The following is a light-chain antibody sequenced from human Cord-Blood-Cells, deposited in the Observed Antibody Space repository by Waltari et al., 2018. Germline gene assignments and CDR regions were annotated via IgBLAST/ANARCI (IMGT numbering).Light chain of an antibody. J-gene: IGLJ3*02. CDR2: EVS. V-gene: IGLV2-8*01. CDR3: SSYAGSWV. Sequence: QSALTQPPSASGSPGQSVTISCTGTSSDVGGYNYVSRYQQHPGKPPKLMIYEVSKRPSGVPDRFSGSKSGNTASLTVSGLQAEDEADYYCSSYAGSWVFGGGTKLTVL. CDR1: SSDVGGYNY.